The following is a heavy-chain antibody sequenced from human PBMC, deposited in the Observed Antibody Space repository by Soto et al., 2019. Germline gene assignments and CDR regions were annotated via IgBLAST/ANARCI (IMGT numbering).Heavy chain of an antibody. D-gene: IGHD5-18*01. CDR3: AKDGLGAYSYGSYYFDY. CDR2: ISTSGGST. V-gene: IGHV3-23*01. CDR1: GFTFSSYW. J-gene: IGHJ4*01. Sequence: PGGSLRLSCAASGFTFSSYWMHWVRQAPGMGLEWVSTISTSGGSTYYADSVKGRFTISRDNSKNTLYLQMNSLRAEDTAVYYCAKDGLGAYSYGSYYFDYWGQGTLVTVSS.